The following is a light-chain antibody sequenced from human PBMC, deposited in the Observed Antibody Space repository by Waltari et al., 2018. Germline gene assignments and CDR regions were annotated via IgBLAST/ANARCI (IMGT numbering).Light chain of an antibody. Sequence: EIVLTQSPATLSLSPGERATLSCRASQSVGSYLAWYQQIPGQAPRLLIFDASKRATGIPARFSGSGSGTDFTLTISYLEPEDSAVYYCQQRSNWPPEVTFGQGTRLEIK. V-gene: IGKV3-11*01. CDR1: QSVGSY. CDR2: DAS. CDR3: QQRSNWPPEVT. J-gene: IGKJ5*01.